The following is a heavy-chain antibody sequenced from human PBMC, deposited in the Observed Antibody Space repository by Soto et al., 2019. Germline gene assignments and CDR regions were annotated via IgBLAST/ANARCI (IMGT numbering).Heavy chain of an antibody. Sequence: GASVKVSFKVSGYTLTELSMHWVRQAPGKGLEWMGGFDPEDGETIYAQKFQGRVTMTEDTSTDTAYMELSSLRSEDTAVYYCATDPVRGNGMDVWGQGTTVTVSS. CDR3: ATDPVRGNGMDV. CDR1: GYTLTELS. V-gene: IGHV1-24*01. CDR2: FDPEDGET. D-gene: IGHD3-10*01. J-gene: IGHJ6*02.